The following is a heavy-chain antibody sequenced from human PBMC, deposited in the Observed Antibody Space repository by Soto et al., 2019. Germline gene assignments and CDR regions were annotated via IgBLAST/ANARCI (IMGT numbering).Heavy chain of an antibody. Sequence: SETLSLTCTVSGGSISSYYWSWIRQPPGKGLEWIGYIYYSGSTNYNPSLKSRVTISVDTSKNQFSLKLSSVTAADTAVYYCARAGRNGGYYFDYWGQGTLVTVSS. D-gene: IGHD3-16*01. CDR3: ARAGRNGGYYFDY. V-gene: IGHV4-59*01. J-gene: IGHJ4*02. CDR1: GGSISSYY. CDR2: IYYSGST.